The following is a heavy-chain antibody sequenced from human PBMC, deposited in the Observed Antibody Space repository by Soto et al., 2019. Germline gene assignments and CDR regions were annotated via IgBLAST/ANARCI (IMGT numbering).Heavy chain of an antibody. CDR3: ARGGEYSSSSNYYYYVMDV. Sequence: QVQLQQWGAGLLKPSETLSLTCAVYGGSFSGYYWSWIRQPPGKGLEWIGEINHSGSTNYNPSLKSRVTISVDTSRNQFSLKLSSVTAADTAVYYCARGGEYSSSSNYYYYVMDVWGQGTTVTVSS. V-gene: IGHV4-34*01. J-gene: IGHJ6*02. CDR1: GGSFSGYY. CDR2: INHSGST. D-gene: IGHD6-6*01.